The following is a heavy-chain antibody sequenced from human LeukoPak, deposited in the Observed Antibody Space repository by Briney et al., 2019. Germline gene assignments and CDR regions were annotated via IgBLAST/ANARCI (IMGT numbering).Heavy chain of an antibody. CDR3: ARDLVVVVAATSPTDYYYGMDV. V-gene: IGHV3-21*01. CDR1: GFTFSSYS. Sequence: GGSLRLCCAASGFTFSSYSMNWVRQAPGKGLEWVSSISSSSSYIYYADSVKGRFTISRDNAKNSLYLQMNSLRAEDTAVYYCARDLVVVVAATSPTDYYYGMDVWGQETTVTVSS. J-gene: IGHJ6*02. CDR2: ISSSSSYI. D-gene: IGHD2-15*01.